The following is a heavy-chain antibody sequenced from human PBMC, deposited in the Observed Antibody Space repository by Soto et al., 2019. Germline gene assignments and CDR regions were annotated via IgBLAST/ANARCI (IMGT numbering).Heavy chain of an antibody. J-gene: IGHJ4*02. V-gene: IGHV1-69*13. Sequence: ASVKVSCKASGGTSSSYAISWVRQAPGQGLEWMGGIIPIFGTANYAQKFQGRVTITADESTSTAYMELSSLRSEDTAVYYCASSLYYYDSSGIQASWGQGTLVTVSS. CDR3: ASSLYYYDSSGIQAS. D-gene: IGHD3-22*01. CDR2: IIPIFGTA. CDR1: GGTSSSYA.